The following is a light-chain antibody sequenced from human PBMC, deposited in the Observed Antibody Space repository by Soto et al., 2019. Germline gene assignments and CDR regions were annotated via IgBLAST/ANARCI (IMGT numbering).Light chain of an antibody. V-gene: IGLV2-14*01. J-gene: IGLJ1*01. CDR2: DVS. CDR1: SSDVGAYNY. Sequence: QSVLTQPASVSGSPGQSITISCSGTSSDVGAYNYVSWHQQHPGKVPKIIIYDVSRRPSGVSNRFSGSKSGNTASLTISGLQADVVADYYCSSYTTTNTHVFGTGTNVTVL. CDR3: SSYTTTNTHV.